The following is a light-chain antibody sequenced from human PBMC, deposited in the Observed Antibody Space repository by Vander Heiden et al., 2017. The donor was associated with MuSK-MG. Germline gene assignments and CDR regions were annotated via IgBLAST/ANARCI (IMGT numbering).Light chain of an antibody. CDR3: QLWDSATDQAV. V-gene: IGLV3-21*04. CDR2: YDR. J-gene: IGLJ2*01. Sequence: YVVTPPPSLSAAPGNTASITCGGDNIEAASVHWYQQRPGQAPVLIIYYDRDRPSGIPEQFSGSNSGNTATLTISRVEAGDEADYYCQLWDSATDQAVFGGGTKLTVL. CDR1: NIEAAS.